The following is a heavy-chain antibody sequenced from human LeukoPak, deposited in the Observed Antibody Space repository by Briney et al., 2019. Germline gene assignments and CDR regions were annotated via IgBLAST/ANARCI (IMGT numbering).Heavy chain of an antibody. CDR2: ISAYNGNT. CDR1: GYTFTSYG. V-gene: IGHV1-18*01. Sequence: GSVEVSCKASGYTFTSYGISWVRQAPGQGLEWMGWISAYNGNTNYAQKLQGRVTMTTDTSTSTAYMELRSLRSDDTAVYYCAREGVWFGELSDYFDYWGQGTLVTVSS. J-gene: IGHJ4*02. D-gene: IGHD3-10*01. CDR3: AREGVWFGELSDYFDY.